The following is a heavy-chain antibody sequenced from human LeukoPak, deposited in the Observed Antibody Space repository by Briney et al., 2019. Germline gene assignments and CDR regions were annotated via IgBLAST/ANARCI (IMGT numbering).Heavy chain of an antibody. J-gene: IGHJ6*02. CDR3: ATGPYDILTGYAVDYGMDV. CDR2: IYYSGST. CDR1: GGSISSSSYY. Sequence: MPSETLSLTCTVSGGSISSSSYYWGWIRQPPGKGLEWIGSIYYSGSTYYNPSLKSRVTISVDTSKNQFSLKLSSVTAADTAVYYCATGPYDILTGYAVDYGMDVWGQGTTVTVSS. D-gene: IGHD3-9*01. V-gene: IGHV4-39*07.